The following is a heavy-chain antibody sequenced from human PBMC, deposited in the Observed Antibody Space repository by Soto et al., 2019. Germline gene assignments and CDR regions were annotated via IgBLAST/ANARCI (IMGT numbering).Heavy chain of an antibody. CDR3: ARDGIQAAGSYYYYGMDV. V-gene: IGHV3-33*01. D-gene: IGHD6-13*01. CDR2: IWYDGSNK. Sequence: QVQLVESGGGVVQPGRYLRLSCAASGFTFSSYGMHWVRQAPGKGLEWVAVIWYDGSNKYYADSVKGRFTISRDNSKNTLYLQMNSLRAEDTAVYYCARDGIQAAGSYYYYGMDVWGQGTTVTVSS. CDR1: GFTFSSYG. J-gene: IGHJ6*02.